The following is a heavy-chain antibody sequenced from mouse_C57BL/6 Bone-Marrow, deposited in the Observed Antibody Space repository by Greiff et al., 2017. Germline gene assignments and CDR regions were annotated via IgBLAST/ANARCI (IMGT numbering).Heavy chain of an antibody. CDR1: GYTFTEYT. V-gene: IGHV1-62-2*01. CDR2: FYPGSGSI. Sequence: QVQLQQSGAELVKPGASVKLSCKASGYTFTEYTIHWVKQRPGQGLEWIGWFYPGSGSIKYNEKFKDKATLTADKSSSTAYMELSRVTSEDSAVYFCARHEGEIYYGNGWFAYWGQGTLVTVSA. J-gene: IGHJ3*01. D-gene: IGHD2-1*01. CDR3: ARHEGEIYYGNGWFAY.